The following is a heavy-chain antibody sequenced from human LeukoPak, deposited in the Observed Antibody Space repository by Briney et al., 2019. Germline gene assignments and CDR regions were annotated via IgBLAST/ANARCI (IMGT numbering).Heavy chain of an antibody. CDR1: GYTFTSYY. J-gene: IGHJ4*02. CDR2: INPSGGST. Sequence: ASVKVSCKASGYTFTSYYMHWVRQAPGQGLEWMGIINPSGGSTSYAQKFQGRVTMTRDMSTSTVYMELSSLRSEDTAVYYCARGEKVVPAAMGDGAFDYWGQGTLVTVSS. D-gene: IGHD2-2*01. V-gene: IGHV1-46*01. CDR3: ARGEKVVPAAMGDGAFDY.